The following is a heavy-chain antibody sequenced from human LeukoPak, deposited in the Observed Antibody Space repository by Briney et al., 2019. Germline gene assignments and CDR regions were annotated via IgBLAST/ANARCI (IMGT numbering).Heavy chain of an antibody. D-gene: IGHD2-8*01. V-gene: IGHV1-18*01. CDR1: GYTFTTYG. CDR3: ARGSPYYTTGYLDY. Sequence: GASVKVSCKASGYTFTTYGISWVRQAPGQGLEWMGWISAYNGNTNYAQKVQGRVTMTTDTSTSTAYMELRSLRSDDTAVYYCARGSPYYTTGYLDYWGQGTLVTVSS. J-gene: IGHJ4*02. CDR2: ISAYNGNT.